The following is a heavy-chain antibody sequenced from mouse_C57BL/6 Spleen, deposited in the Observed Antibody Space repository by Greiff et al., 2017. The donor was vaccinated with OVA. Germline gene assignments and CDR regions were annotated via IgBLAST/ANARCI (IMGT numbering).Heavy chain of an antibody. CDR1: GFTFSSYA. D-gene: IGHD2-12*01. V-gene: IGHV5-4*01. J-gene: IGHJ2*01. Sequence: EVQLVESGGGLVKPGGSLKLSCAASGFTFSSYAMSWVRQTPEKRLEWVATISDGGSYTYYPDNVKGRFTISRDNAKNNLYLQMSHLKSEDTAMYYCARDSNDLFFDYWGQGTTLTVSS. CDR2: ISDGGSYT. CDR3: ARDSNDLFFDY.